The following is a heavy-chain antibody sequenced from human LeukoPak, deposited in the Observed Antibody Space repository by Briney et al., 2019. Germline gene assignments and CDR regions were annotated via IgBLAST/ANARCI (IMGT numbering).Heavy chain of an antibody. V-gene: IGHV3-23*01. CDR3: AKDLSPGPD. Sequence: GGSLRLSCAASGFTFSSYSMNWVRQAPGKGLKWVSAIIGSGLTTYYADSVKSRFTISRDNSKNTLYLQMNSLRAEDTAVYYCAKDLSPGPDWGQGTLVTVSS. CDR1: GFTFSSYS. J-gene: IGHJ4*02. CDR2: IIGSGLTT.